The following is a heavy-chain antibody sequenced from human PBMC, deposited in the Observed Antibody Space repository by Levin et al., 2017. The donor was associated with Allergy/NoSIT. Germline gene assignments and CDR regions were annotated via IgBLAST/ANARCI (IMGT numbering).Heavy chain of an antibody. Sequence: SQTLSLTCAVYGGSFSGYYWSWIRQPPGKGLEWIGEINHSGSTNYNPSLKSRVTISVDTSKNQFSLKLSSVTAADTAVYYCARGYDSSGYYYGGLDYWGQGTLVTVSS. CDR1: GGSFSGYY. V-gene: IGHV4-34*01. CDR3: ARGYDSSGYYYGGLDY. D-gene: IGHD3-22*01. CDR2: INHSGST. J-gene: IGHJ4*02.